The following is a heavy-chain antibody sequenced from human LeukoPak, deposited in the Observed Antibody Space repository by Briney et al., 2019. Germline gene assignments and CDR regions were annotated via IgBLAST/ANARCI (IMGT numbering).Heavy chain of an antibody. CDR3: ARSVEGYCRGGSCYYYSYYMDV. J-gene: IGHJ6*03. CDR2: TYYSGST. D-gene: IGHD2-15*01. CDR1: GGSISSYY. Sequence: PSETLSLTCTVSGGSISSYYWSWIRQPPGKGLEWIGYTYYSGSTNYNPSLKSRVTMSVDTSKNQFSLKLSSVTAADTAVYYCARSVEGYCRGGSCYYYSYYMDVWGKGTTVTVSS. V-gene: IGHV4-59*12.